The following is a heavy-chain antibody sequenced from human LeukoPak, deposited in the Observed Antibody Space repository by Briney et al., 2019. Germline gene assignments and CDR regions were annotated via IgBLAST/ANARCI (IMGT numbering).Heavy chain of an antibody. CDR1: GYTFTTYA. Sequence: ASVKVSCKTSGYTFTTYAISWVRQAPGQGLEWMGWINPNSGGTNYAQKFQGRVTMTRDTSISTAYMELSRLRSDDTAVYYCARAEYVTSPHPGDYWGQGTLVTVSS. CDR2: INPNSGGT. D-gene: IGHD1-14*01. J-gene: IGHJ4*02. CDR3: ARAEYVTSPHPGDY. V-gene: IGHV1-2*02.